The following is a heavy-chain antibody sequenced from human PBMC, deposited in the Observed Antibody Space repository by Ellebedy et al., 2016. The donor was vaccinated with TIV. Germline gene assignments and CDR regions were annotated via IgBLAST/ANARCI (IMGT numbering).Heavy chain of an antibody. J-gene: IGHJ4*02. V-gene: IGHV3-7*03. D-gene: IGHD5-12*01. CDR1: GFTFSSYW. Sequence: GESLKISCAASGFTFSSYWMSWVRQAPGKGLEWVANIKQDGSEKYYVDSVKGRFTISRDNAKNSLYLQMNSLRAEDTAVYYCARDAGKSGYDLYDYWGQGTLVTVSS. CDR2: IKQDGSEK. CDR3: ARDAGKSGYDLYDY.